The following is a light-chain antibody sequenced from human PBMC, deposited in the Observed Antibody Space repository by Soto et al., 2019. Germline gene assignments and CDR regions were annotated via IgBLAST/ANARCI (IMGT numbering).Light chain of an antibody. Sequence: QSALAQPPSASGSPGQSVTISCTGTSSDVGGYIYVSWYQHHPGKAPKLIIYEVTNRPSGISTRFSASKSGSTASLTISGLQAEDEADYYCNSYTSDYTYVFGTGTKVTVL. CDR2: EVT. CDR1: SSDVGGYIY. J-gene: IGLJ1*01. V-gene: IGLV2-14*01. CDR3: NSYTSDYTYV.